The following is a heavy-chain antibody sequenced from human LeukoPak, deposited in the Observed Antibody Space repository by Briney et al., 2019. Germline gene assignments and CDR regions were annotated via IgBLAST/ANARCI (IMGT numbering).Heavy chain of an antibody. J-gene: IGHJ4*02. CDR2: IYHSGST. V-gene: IGHV4-4*02. D-gene: IGHD3/OR15-3a*01. CDR3: ARQTGSGLFILP. Sequence: TSETLSLTCAVSGGSISSSNWWSWVRQPPGKGLEWIGEIYHSGSTNYNPSLKSRVTISVDKSKNQFSLKLSSVTAADTAVYYCARQTGSGLFILPGGQGTLVTVSS. CDR1: GGSISSSNW.